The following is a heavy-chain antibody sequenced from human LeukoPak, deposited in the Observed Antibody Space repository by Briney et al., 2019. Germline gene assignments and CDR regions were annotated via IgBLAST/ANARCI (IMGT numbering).Heavy chain of an antibody. D-gene: IGHD3-9*01. J-gene: IGHJ4*02. CDR3: ARDYYDILTGSDY. Sequence: ASVNVSRKASGYTFTSYGISWVRQAPGQGLEWMGWISAYNGNTNYAQKLQGRVTMTTNTSTSTAYMELRSLRSDDTAVYYCARDYYDILTGSDYWGQGTLVTVSS. V-gene: IGHV1-18*01. CDR1: GYTFTSYG. CDR2: ISAYNGNT.